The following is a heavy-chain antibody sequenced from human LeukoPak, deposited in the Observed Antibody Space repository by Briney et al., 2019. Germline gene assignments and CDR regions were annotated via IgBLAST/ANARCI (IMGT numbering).Heavy chain of an antibody. CDR1: GGSISSSNW. V-gene: IGHV4-4*02. CDR2: IYHSGST. D-gene: IGHD6-13*01. CDR3: ASLVAAAADDAFDI. Sequence: KPSETLSLTCTVSGGSISSSNWWSWVRQPPGKWLEWIGEIYHSGSTNYNPSLKSRVAISVDKSKNQFSLKLSSVTAADTAVYYCASLVAAAADDAFDIWGQGTMITVSS. J-gene: IGHJ3*02.